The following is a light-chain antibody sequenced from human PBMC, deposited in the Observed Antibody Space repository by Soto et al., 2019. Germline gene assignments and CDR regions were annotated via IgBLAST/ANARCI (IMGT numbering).Light chain of an antibody. Sequence: DIQMTQSPSSLSASVGDRITITCRASQNITSYLNWYQQKPGKAPRLLIYAASSLRSGVPSRFSGSGSGTDFTLTVNSLQPEDIATYYCQQRYSTPYSFGQGTKLEI. CDR3: QQRYSTPYS. J-gene: IGKJ2*03. V-gene: IGKV1-39*01. CDR2: AAS. CDR1: QNITSY.